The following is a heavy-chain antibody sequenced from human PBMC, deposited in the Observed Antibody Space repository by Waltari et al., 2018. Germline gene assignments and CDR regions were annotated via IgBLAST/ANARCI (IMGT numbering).Heavy chain of an antibody. CDR1: GGSISSYY. D-gene: IGHD3-10*01. CDR3: AGGPYYYGSDGYFQH. V-gene: IGHV4-59*01. CDR2: IYYRGST. J-gene: IGHJ1*01. Sequence: QVQLQESGSGLVKPSETLSLTCTVSGGSISSYYWSWIRQPPGKGLEWIGYIYYRGSTNYNPALKSRVTISGDTSKNQFSLKLSSVTAADTAVYYCAGGPYYYGSDGYFQHWGQGTLVTVSS.